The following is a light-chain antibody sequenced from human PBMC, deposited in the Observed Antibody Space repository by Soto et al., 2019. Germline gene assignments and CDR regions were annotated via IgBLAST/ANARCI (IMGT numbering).Light chain of an antibody. Sequence: QSALTQPASVSGSPGQSITISCTGTSSDVGGYNYVSWYQQHPGKAPKLMIYEVSNRPSGVSNRFSGSKSGNTASLTISGLQAEDEADYYCSSYTSRSTLDYVFGSGTNVTVL. CDR3: SSYTSRSTLDYV. V-gene: IGLV2-14*01. J-gene: IGLJ1*01. CDR2: EVS. CDR1: SSDVGGYNY.